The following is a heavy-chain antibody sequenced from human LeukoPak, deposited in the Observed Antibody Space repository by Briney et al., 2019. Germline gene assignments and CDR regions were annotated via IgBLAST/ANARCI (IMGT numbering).Heavy chain of an antibody. CDR1: GFPFSSYS. D-gene: IGHD3-22*01. CDR3: ARGVGYYDSSGYPRTPFDY. J-gene: IGHJ4*02. Sequence: GSLRLSCAASGFPFSSYSMNWVRQAPGKGLEWIGEINHSGSTNYNPSLKSRVTISVDTSKNQFSLKLSSVTAADTAVYYCARGVGYYDSSGYPRTPFDYWGQGTLVTVSS. CDR2: INHSGST. V-gene: IGHV4-34*01.